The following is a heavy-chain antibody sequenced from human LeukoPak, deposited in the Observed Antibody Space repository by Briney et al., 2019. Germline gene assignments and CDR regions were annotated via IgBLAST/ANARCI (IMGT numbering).Heavy chain of an antibody. V-gene: IGHV3-21*01. CDR2: ISSSSSYI. J-gene: IGHJ4*02. CDR1: GFTFSGYT. Sequence: GGSLRLSCAASGFTFSGYTINWVRQAPGKGLEWVSSISSSSSYIYYADSVKGRFTISRHNAKNSLYLHMNSLRVEDTAVYYCARAGSGYEDGFDYWGQGTLVTVSS. D-gene: IGHD5-12*01. CDR3: ARAGSGYEDGFDY.